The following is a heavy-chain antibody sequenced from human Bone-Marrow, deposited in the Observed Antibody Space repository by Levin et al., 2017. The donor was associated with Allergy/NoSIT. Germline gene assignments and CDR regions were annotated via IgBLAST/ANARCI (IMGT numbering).Heavy chain of an antibody. CDR2: TYYRSRWYN. CDR1: GDSVSSDSAA. Sequence: SETLSLTCAISGDSVSSDSAAWNWIRQSPSRGLEWLGRTYYRSRWYNDYALSVKSRITINPDTSKNQFSLQLNSVTPEDTAVYYCARGDWHYVKLSWANGMDVWGQGTTVTVSS. J-gene: IGHJ6*02. V-gene: IGHV6-1*01. D-gene: IGHD1-7*01. CDR3: ARGDWHYVKLSWANGMDV.